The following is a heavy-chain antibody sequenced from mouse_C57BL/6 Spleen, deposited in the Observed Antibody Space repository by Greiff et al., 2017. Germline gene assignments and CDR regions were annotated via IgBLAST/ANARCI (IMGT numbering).Heavy chain of an antibody. CDR2: IYPRSGNT. J-gene: IGHJ4*01. Sequence: VQVVESGAELARPGASVKLSCKASGYTFTSYGISWVKQRTGQGLEWIGEIYPRSGNTYYNEKFKGKATLTADKSSSTAYMELRSLTSEDSAVYFCARKDFYYAMDYWGQGTSVTVSS. V-gene: IGHV1-81*01. CDR3: ARKDFYYAMDY. CDR1: GYTFTSYG.